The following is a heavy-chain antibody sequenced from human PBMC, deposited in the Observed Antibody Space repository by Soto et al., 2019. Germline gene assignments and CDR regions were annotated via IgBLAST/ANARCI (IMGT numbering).Heavy chain of an antibody. V-gene: IGHV1-69*13. J-gene: IGHJ5*02. CDR2: IIPIFGTA. Sequence: SVKVSCKSSGGTFSSYAISWVRQAPGQGLEWMGWIIPIFGTANYAQKFQARVTITADESTRTVYMERSSLRSEDTAVYYCARGGEYSFGYMYWFDPWGQGTLVTVSS. D-gene: IGHD5-18*01. CDR1: GGTFSSYA. CDR3: ARGGEYSFGYMYWFDP.